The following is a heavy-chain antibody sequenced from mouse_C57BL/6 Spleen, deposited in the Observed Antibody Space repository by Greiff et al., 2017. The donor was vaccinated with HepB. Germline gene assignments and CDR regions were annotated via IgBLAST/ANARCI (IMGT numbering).Heavy chain of an antibody. CDR2: ISDGGSYT. CDR3: ARRGPSSLFAY. CDR1: GFTFSSYA. J-gene: IGHJ3*01. D-gene: IGHD3-3*01. V-gene: IGHV5-4*03. Sequence: EVMLVESGGGLVKPGGSLKLSCAASGFTFSSYAMSWVRQTPEKRLEWVATISDGGSYTYYPDNVTGRFTISRDNAKNNLYLQMSHLKSEDTAMYYCARRGPSSLFAYWGQGTLVTVSA.